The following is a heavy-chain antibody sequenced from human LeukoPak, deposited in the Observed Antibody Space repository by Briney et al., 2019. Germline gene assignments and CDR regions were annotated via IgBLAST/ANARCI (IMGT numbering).Heavy chain of an antibody. V-gene: IGHV3-33*03. D-gene: IGHD2-2*01. CDR1: GFTFINHG. CDR3: VVVLVPAAVWQFDL. Sequence: GGSLRLSCAASGFTFINHGFHWVRQAPGKGLEGVTLIGVDGSKKYYADSLKGRITVSRDNSRNTLDLQMSSLRVEDTSVYYCVVVLVPAAVWQFDLWGRGTLVTVSS. CDR2: IGVDGSKK. J-gene: IGHJ2*01.